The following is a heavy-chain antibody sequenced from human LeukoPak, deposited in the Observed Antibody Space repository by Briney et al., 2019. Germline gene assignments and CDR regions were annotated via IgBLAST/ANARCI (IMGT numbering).Heavy chain of an antibody. CDR2: ITDNAYST. J-gene: IGHJ4*02. V-gene: IGHV3-64D*09. D-gene: IGHD1-26*01. CDR1: GFTFSNYA. CDR3: VKRATVGAPSPLFDY. Sequence: PGGSLRLSCLASGFTFSNYAMHWVRQAPGKGLEYISAITDNAYSTYYADSVKGRFTISRDNSKNTLYLQMSSLTAEDTAVYYCVKRATVGAPSPLFDYWGQGTLVIVFS.